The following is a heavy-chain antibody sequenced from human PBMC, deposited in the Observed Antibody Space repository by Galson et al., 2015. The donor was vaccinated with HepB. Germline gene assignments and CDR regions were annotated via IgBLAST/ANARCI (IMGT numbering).Heavy chain of an antibody. CDR1: GFTFDDYA. Sequence: SLRLSCAASGFTFDDYAMHWVRQAPGKGLEWVSGISWNSGSIGYADSVKGRFTISRDNAKNSLYLQMNSLRAEDTALYYCAKGGYSYGYEGAFDIWGQGTMVTVSS. CDR2: ISWNSGSI. V-gene: IGHV3-9*01. J-gene: IGHJ3*02. CDR3: AKGGYSYGYEGAFDI. D-gene: IGHD5-18*01.